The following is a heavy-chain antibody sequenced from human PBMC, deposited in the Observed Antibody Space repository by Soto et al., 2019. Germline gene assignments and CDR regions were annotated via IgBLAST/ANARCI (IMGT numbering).Heavy chain of an antibody. CDR2: ITSHNNYI. J-gene: IGHJ4*02. D-gene: IGHD6-19*01. CDR3: ARYDSGSGWYFDY. CDR1: GFTFSSSN. V-gene: IGHV3-21*01. Sequence: LRLSCTASGFTFSSSNMNWVRQAPGKGLEWISSITSHNNYIYYADSVKGRFTISRDNAKNSLYLQLNSLRAEDTAVYYCARYDSGSGWYFDYWGQGTLVTVSS.